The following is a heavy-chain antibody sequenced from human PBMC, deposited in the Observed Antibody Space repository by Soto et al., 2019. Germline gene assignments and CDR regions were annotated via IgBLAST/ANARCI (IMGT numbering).Heavy chain of an antibody. Sequence: QVQLQESGPGLVKPSETLSLTCTVSGGSVSSGSYYWSWIRQPPGKGLEWIGYIYYSGSTNYNPSLKSRVTISVYTSKNQFSLKLSSVTAADTAVYYCARGRHDFDYWGQGTLVTVSS. D-gene: IGHD3-16*01. CDR2: IYYSGST. CDR3: ARGRHDFDY. J-gene: IGHJ4*02. CDR1: GGSVSSGSYY. V-gene: IGHV4-61*01.